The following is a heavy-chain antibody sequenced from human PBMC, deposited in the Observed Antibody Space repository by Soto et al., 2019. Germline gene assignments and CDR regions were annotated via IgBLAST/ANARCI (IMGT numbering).Heavy chain of an antibody. D-gene: IGHD1-26*01. CDR1: GYTFTSYG. J-gene: IGHJ1*01. Sequence: ASVKVSCKASGYTFTSYGISWVRQAPGQGLEWMGWISAYNGNTNYAQKLQGRVTMTTDTSTSTAYMELRSLRSDDTAVYYCASASGSYSARYFQHWGQGTLVTVSS. CDR3: ASASGSYSARYFQH. V-gene: IGHV1-18*04. CDR2: ISAYNGNT.